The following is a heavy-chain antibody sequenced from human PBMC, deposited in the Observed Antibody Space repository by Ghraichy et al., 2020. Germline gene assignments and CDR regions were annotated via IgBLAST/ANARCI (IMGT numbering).Heavy chain of an antibody. J-gene: IGHJ4*02. CDR3: ARATRHWAVAGRYFDY. CDR1: GGSISSSNW. V-gene: IGHV4-4*02. CDR2: IYHSGST. D-gene: IGHD6-19*01. Sequence: SETLSLTCAVSGGSISSSNWWSWVRQPPGKGLEWIGEIYHSGSTNYNPSLKSRVTISVDKSKNQFSLKLSSVTAADTAVYYCARATRHWAVAGRYFDYWGQGTLVTVSS.